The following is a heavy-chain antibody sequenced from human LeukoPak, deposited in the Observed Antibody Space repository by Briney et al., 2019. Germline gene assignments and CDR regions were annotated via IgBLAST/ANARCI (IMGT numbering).Heavy chain of an antibody. CDR2: ITWNSDYK. Sequence: QPGGSLRLSCAASGFTFDDYAMRWVRQAPGKGLEWGSGITWNSDYKVYADSVKGRFTISRDNAKNSLYLQMNSLRDEDTALYYCAARHSYRSGWFYFDFWGQGTLVTVSS. CDR3: AARHSYRSGWFYFDF. J-gene: IGHJ4*02. CDR1: GFTFDDYA. D-gene: IGHD6-19*01. V-gene: IGHV3-9*01.